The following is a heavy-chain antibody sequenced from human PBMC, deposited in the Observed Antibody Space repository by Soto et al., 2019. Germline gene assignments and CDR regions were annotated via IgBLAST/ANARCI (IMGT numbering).Heavy chain of an antibody. J-gene: IGHJ4*02. CDR2: IKSKTDGGTT. V-gene: IGHV3-15*01. CDR3: TTDLWSDYGDYYFDY. Sequence: EVQLVESGGGLVKPGGSLRLSCAASGFTFSNAWMSWVRQAPGKGLEWVGRIKSKTDGGTTDYAAPVKGRFTISRDDSKNTLYLQMNSLKTEDTAVYYCTTDLWSDYGDYYFDYWGQGTLVTVSS. CDR1: GFTFSNAW. D-gene: IGHD4-17*01.